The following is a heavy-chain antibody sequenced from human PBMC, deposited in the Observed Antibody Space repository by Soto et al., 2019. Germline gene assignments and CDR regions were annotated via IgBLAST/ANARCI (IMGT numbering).Heavy chain of an antibody. CDR1: GYTFTSYY. V-gene: IGHV1-46*03. Sequence: QVQLVQSGAEVKKPGASVKVSCKASGYTFTSYYMHWVRQAPGQGLEWMGIINPSGGSTSYAQKFKGRVTMTRDTSPSTVYMELSSLRSEDTAVYYCARVFYGSGSYGSLHFDYWGQGTLVTVSS. CDR2: INPSGGST. D-gene: IGHD3-10*01. CDR3: ARVFYGSGSYGSLHFDY. J-gene: IGHJ4*02.